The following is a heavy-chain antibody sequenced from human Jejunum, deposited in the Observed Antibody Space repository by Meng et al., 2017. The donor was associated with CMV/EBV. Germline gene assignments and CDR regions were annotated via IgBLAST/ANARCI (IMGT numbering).Heavy chain of an antibody. CDR1: GFTFSNYW. CDR3: ARGLDY. CDR2: INNDGSST. V-gene: IGHV3-74*01. J-gene: IGHJ4*02. Sequence: SLRLSCAVSGFTFSNYWMHWVRQAPGKGLVWVSRINNDGSSTNYADSLKGRFTLSRDNAKNTLYLLMNSLRAEDTGVYYCARGLDYWGQGTLVTVSS.